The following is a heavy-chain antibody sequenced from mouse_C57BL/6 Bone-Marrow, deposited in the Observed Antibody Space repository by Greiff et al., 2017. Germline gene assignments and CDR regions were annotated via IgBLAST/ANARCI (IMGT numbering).Heavy chain of an antibody. CDR2: IDPSDSYT. Sequence: QVQLQQPGAELVRPGTSVKLSCKASGYTFTSYWMHWVKQRPGQGLEWIGVIDPSDSYTNYNQKFKGKSTLTVDTSSSTAYMQLSSLTSEDSAVYYCARGQIRYYFDYWGQGTTLTVSS. D-gene: IGHD3-2*02. J-gene: IGHJ2*01. CDR1: GYTFTSYW. CDR3: ARGQIRYYFDY. V-gene: IGHV1-59*01.